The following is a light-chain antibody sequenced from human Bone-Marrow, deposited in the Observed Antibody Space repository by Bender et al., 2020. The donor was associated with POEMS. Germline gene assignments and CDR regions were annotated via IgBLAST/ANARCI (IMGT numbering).Light chain of an antibody. CDR1: VLANKY. CDR3: YSASASDNLHV. J-gene: IGLJ3*02. CDR2: EDT. V-gene: IGLV3-27*01. Sequence: SYELTQPSSVSVSPGQPAKITCSGDVLANKYARWFQQWPGQAPLLLIFEDTDRPSGIPDRFSGSSSGTTVTLTISEAQVEDEDDYYCYSASASDNLHVFGGGTKLTVL.